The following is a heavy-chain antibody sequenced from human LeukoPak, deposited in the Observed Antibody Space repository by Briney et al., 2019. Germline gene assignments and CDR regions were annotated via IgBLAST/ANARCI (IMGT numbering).Heavy chain of an antibody. D-gene: IGHD1-26*01. CDR3: ARGFGSHLGFDY. J-gene: IGHJ4*02. CDR2: ISYDGSNK. CDR1: GFTFSSYA. Sequence: PGGSLRLSCAASGFTFSSYAMHWVRQAPGKGLEWVAVISYDGSNKYYADSVKGRFTISRDNSKNTLYLQMNSLRAEDTAVYYCARGFGSHLGFDYWGQGTLVTVSS. V-gene: IGHV3-30-3*01.